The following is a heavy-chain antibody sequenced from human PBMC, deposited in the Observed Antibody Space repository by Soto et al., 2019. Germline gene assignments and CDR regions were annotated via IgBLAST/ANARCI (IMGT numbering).Heavy chain of an antibody. CDR3: ARQGFGPLHGLVDV. Sequence: QVQLQESGPGLVKPSETLSLSCTVSGGSISSYYWRWFRQSPGKRMEWIGYVHHSWGSSYNPSLQSRVAISLDTPKSQFSLKVTSVTATDTDVYYCARQGFGPLHGLVDVWGQGTTVTVSS. D-gene: IGHD3-10*01. J-gene: IGHJ6*02. CDR2: VHHSWGS. V-gene: IGHV4-59*08. CDR1: GGSISSYY.